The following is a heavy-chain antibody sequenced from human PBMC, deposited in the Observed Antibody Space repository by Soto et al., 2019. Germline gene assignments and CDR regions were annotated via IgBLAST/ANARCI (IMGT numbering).Heavy chain of an antibody. CDR1: GFPFSDYS. CDR3: ARDGAVAGKRYFCGMDV. V-gene: IGHV3-48*01. CDR2: ISRSGDVI. Sequence: EVQLVESGGGLVQPGESLRLSCAVSGFPFSDYSMSWVRQAPGKGLEWVSYISRSGDVIKYADSVKGRFTTSSDNGKNSLFLQMNSLSAEDTGVYYCARDGAVAGKRYFCGMDVWGQGTTVTVSS. D-gene: IGHD6-19*01. J-gene: IGHJ6*02.